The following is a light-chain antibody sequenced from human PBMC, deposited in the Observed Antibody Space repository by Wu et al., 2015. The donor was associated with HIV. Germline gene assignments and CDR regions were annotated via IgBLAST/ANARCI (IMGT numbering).Light chain of an antibody. CDR1: QSVDSQ. Sequence: ETVLTQPPATLSLSPGERATLSCRASQSVDSQLAWYQQKPGQAPRLLICDASKRVTGIPARFSGSGSGTDFTLTISSLEPEDFAVYYCQQRNNWLTFGGGTKVEIK. J-gene: IGKJ4*01. CDR3: QQRNNWLT. V-gene: IGKV3-11*01. CDR2: DAS.